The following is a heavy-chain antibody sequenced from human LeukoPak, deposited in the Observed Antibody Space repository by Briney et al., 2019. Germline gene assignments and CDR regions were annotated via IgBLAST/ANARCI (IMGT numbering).Heavy chain of an antibody. V-gene: IGHV3-11*01. CDR1: GFTFSDYY. CDR3: LGYCSGGSCYEGGY. J-gene: IGHJ4*02. D-gene: IGHD2-15*01. CDR2: ISSSGSTI. Sequence: GGSLRLSCTASGFTFSDYYMSWIRQAPGKGLEWVSYISSSGSTIYYADSVKGRFTISRDNAKNSLYLQMNSLRAEDTAVYYCLGYCSGGSCYEGGYWGQGTLVTVSS.